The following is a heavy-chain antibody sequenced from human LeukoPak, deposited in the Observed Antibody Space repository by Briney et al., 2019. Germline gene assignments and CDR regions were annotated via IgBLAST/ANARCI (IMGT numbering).Heavy chain of an antibody. CDR3: ARHGYCSSTSCYAYYYGMDV. Sequence: GESLRISCTGSGYSFTSYWISWARQMPGQGLEWMGCIVLIDSYTNYSPSFQGHVTISADKTISTAYLQWSSLKASDTAMYYCARHGYCSSTSCYAYYYGMDVWGKGTTVTVSS. D-gene: IGHD2-2*01. CDR2: IVLIDSYT. J-gene: IGHJ6*04. V-gene: IGHV5-10-1*01. CDR1: GYSFTSYW.